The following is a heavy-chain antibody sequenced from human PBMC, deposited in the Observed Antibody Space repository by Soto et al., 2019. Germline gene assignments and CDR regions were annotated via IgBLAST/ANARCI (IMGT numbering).Heavy chain of an antibody. Sequence: EVQLVESGGGLVEPGGSLRLSCAASGFTFNNAWMSWVRQAPGKGLEWVGRIRSNADGGTTNYAAPAKDRFTMSRDASKNPLYLHMNSLKTENTAVYYCTTDVAGYCSSPPCNPPKNWVDPGGKGTLVTVSS. CDR3: TTDVAGYCSSPPCNPPKNWVDP. CDR2: IRSNADGGTT. D-gene: IGHD2-2*01. V-gene: IGHV3-15*01. J-gene: IGHJ5*02. CDR1: GFTFNNAW.